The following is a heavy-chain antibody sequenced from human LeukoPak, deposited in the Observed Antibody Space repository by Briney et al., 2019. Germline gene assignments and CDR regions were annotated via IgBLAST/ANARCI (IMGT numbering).Heavy chain of an antibody. CDR1: GFTFGDYA. CDR3: TRVDYYDSSGYYGPVDY. V-gene: IGHV3-49*04. J-gene: IGHJ4*02. Sequence: GGSLRLSCTASGFTFGDYAMSWGRQAPGKGLEWVGFIRCKAYGGTTEYAASVKGRFTISRDDSKSIAYLQMNSLKTEDTAVYYCTRVDYYDSSGYYGPVDYWGQGTLVTVSS. D-gene: IGHD3-22*01. CDR2: IRCKAYGGTT.